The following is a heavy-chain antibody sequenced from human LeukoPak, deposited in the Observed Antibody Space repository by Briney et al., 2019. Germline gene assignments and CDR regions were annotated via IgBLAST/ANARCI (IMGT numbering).Heavy chain of an antibody. CDR3: ASFRDIVVVPAAIEPFDI. D-gene: IGHD2-2*01. V-gene: IGHV1-2*06. CDR1: GYTFTGYY. CDR2: INPNSGGT. Sequence: ASVKLSCKASGYTFTGYYMHWVRHATGQGLEWMRRINPNSGGTNYAQKFQGRVTMTRDTSISTAYMELRRLRSDDTAVYYCASFRDIVVVPAAIEPFDIWGQGKMFTVSS. J-gene: IGHJ3*02.